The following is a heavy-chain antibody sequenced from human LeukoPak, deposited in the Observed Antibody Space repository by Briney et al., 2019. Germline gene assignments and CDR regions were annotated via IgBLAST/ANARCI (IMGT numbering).Heavy chain of an antibody. V-gene: IGHV3-30*02. CDR3: AKARKVSIAAPFDY. D-gene: IGHD6-25*01. Sequence: GGSLRLSCAASGFTFSTYGMHWVRQAPGKGLEWVAFIRYDGSNKYYADSVKGRFTISRDNSKNTLYLQMNSLRAEDTAVYYCAKARKVSIAAPFDYWGQGTLVTVSS. J-gene: IGHJ4*02. CDR1: GFTFSTYG. CDR2: IRYDGSNK.